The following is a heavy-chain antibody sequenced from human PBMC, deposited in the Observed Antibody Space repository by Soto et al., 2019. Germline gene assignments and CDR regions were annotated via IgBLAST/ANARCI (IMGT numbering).Heavy chain of an antibody. Sequence: PGGSLRLSCAASGFTFSDQYMGWIRQAPGKGLEWISYVSNGGSDKNYADSVKGRFSISRDNARNSLYLQMNSLGAEDTAVYYCVRMTAGVAGADDSGHGTLVTVSS. V-gene: IGHV3-11*04. CDR1: GFTFSDQY. D-gene: IGHD6-19*01. CDR2: VSNGGSDK. J-gene: IGHJ4*01. CDR3: VRMTAGVAGADD.